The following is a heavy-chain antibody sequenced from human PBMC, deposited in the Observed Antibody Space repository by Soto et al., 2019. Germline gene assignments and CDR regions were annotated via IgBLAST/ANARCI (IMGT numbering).Heavy chain of an antibody. D-gene: IGHD2-2*01. J-gene: IGHJ4*02. CDR3: ARGPHVGISTS. CDR2: IYSGGST. CDR1: GFNVSSNY. V-gene: IGHV3-53*01. Sequence: EVQLVESGGGLIQPGGSLRLSCAASGFNVSSNYMSWVRQAPGKGLEWLSVIYSGGSTYYAESVKGRFTISRDNSKNTVHLQMNALRVEDTAVYYCARGPHVGISTSWGQGTLVTVSS.